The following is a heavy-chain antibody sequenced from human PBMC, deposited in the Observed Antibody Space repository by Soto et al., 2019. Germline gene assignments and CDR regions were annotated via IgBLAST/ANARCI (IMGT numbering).Heavy chain of an antibody. V-gene: IGHV4-31*11. CDR2: IYYSGST. D-gene: IGHD1-26*01. Sequence: SETLSLTCAVSGGSISSGGYYWSWIRQHPGKGLEWIGYIYYSGSTYYNPSLKSRVTISVDTSKNQFSLKLSSVTAADTAVYYCARVDTSMGATCVSYWGQGTLVTVSS. CDR1: GGSISSGGYY. J-gene: IGHJ4*02. CDR3: ARVDTSMGATCVSY.